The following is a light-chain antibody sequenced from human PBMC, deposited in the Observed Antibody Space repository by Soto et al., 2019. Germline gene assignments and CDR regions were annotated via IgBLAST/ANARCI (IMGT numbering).Light chain of an antibody. Sequence: EIVLTQSPATLNLSPGQRATLSCRATQSGSSCLAWYRQKPGQAPRLLIYDTSNRATGIPDRLSGSGSGTDCTLTVSSLEAEGFADYDFQQRSNWPFRTCGGGTKLEIK. CDR1: QSGSSC. CDR2: DTS. CDR3: QQRSNWPFRT. V-gene: IGKV3-11*01. J-gene: IGKJ4*02.